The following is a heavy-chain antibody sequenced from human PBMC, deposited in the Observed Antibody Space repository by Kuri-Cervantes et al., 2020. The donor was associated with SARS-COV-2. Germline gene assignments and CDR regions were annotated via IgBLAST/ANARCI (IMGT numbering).Heavy chain of an antibody. V-gene: IGHV4-34*01. CDR2: INHSGGT. J-gene: IGHJ6*02. CDR1: GFTFSNYG. CDR3: ARGHIGVVPSPILGLGPHYYYYHLDV. Sequence: ESLKISCAVSGFTFSNYGMNWVRQSPGKGLQWIGEINHSGGTKYRPSLRGRVSISIDASKNQVSLKLTSVTAADAAVYYCARGHIGVVPSPILGLGPHYYYYHLDVWGQGTTVTVSS. D-gene: IGHD2-2*01.